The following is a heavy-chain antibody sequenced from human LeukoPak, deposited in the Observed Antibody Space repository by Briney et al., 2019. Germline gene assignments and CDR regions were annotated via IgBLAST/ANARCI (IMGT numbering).Heavy chain of an antibody. CDR3: ARGANYYDSSAVFY. V-gene: IGHV3-30*01. J-gene: IGHJ4*02. D-gene: IGHD3-22*01. Sequence: PGRSLRLSWVASGVAFGSYAMHWVRQAPGKGLEWVAVISYDGSNKYYADSVKGRFTISRDNSKNTLYLQMNSLRAEDTAVYYCARGANYYDSSAVFYWGQGTLVPVSS. CDR1: GVAFGSYA. CDR2: ISYDGSNK.